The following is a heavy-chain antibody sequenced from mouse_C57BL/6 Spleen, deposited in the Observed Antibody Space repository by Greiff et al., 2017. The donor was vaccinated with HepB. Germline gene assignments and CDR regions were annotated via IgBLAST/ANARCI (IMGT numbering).Heavy chain of an antibody. Sequence: EVKLVESGPGLVKPSQSLSLTCSVTGYSITSGYYWNWIRQFPGNKLEWMGYISYDGSNNYNPSLKNRISITRDTSKNQFFLKLNSVTTEDTATYYCAKGPYYYGSSYYWYFDVWGTGTTVTVSS. CDR3: AKGPYYYGSSYYWYFDV. D-gene: IGHD1-1*01. CDR2: ISYDGSN. J-gene: IGHJ1*03. CDR1: GYSITSGYY. V-gene: IGHV3-6*01.